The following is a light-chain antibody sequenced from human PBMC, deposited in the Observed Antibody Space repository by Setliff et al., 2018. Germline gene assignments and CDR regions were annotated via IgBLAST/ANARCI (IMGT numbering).Light chain of an antibody. J-gene: IGLJ2*01. CDR2: EVT. CDR1: SSDVGGYNY. CDR3: LSYTSKTTHAL. Sequence: QSALTQPAAVSGSPGQSIAISCAGTSSDVGGYNYVSWCQQHPGKAPKLIIYEVTKRPSGVSDRFSGSKSGNTASLTISGLQAEDEAYYYCLSYTSKTTHALFAGGTKVTVL. V-gene: IGLV2-14*03.